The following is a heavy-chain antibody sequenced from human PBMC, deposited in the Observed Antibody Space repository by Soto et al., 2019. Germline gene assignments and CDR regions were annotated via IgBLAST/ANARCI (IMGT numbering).Heavy chain of an antibody. V-gene: IGHV3-48*01. J-gene: IGHJ5*02. D-gene: IGHD4-17*01. CDR2: ISSSSSTI. CDR1: GFTFSSYS. CDR3: ARDLTTVTLPNWFDP. Sequence: GGSLRLSCAASGFTFSSYSMNWVRQAPGKGLEWVSYISSSSSTIYYADSVKGRFTISRDNAKNSLYLQMNSLRAEDTAVYYCARDLTTVTLPNWFDPWGQGTLVTVSS.